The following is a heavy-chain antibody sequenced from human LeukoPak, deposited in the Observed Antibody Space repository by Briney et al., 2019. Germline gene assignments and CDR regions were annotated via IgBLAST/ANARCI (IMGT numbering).Heavy chain of an antibody. CDR3: ARRYYDVLTGYYYCGMDV. Sequence: PGGSLRLSCAASGFTFSNYGIHWVRQAPGKGLEWVAVISYDGSDKYYADSVKGRFTISRDNSKNTLYLQMNSLRAEDTAVYYCARRYYDVLTGYYYCGMDVWGQGTTVTVSS. V-gene: IGHV3-30*03. J-gene: IGHJ6*02. CDR2: ISYDGSDK. D-gene: IGHD3-9*01. CDR1: GFTFSNYG.